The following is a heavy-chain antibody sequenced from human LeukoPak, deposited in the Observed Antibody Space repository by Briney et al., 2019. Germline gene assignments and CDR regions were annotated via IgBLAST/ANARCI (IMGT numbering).Heavy chain of an antibody. Sequence: GGSLRLSCAASGFTLSSYAMSWVRQAPGKGLEWVSAISGSGGSTYYADSVKGRFTISRDNSKNTLYLQMNSLRAEDTAVYYCAKDSSYYDSSGYYSFDYWGQGTLVTVSS. CDR1: GFTLSSYA. J-gene: IGHJ4*02. CDR3: AKDSSYYDSSGYYSFDY. D-gene: IGHD3-22*01. CDR2: ISGSGGST. V-gene: IGHV3-23*01.